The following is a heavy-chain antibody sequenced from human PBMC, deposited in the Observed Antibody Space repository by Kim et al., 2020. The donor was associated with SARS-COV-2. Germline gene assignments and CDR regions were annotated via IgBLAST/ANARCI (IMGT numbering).Heavy chain of an antibody. V-gene: IGHV1-2*06. CDR1: GYTFTGYY. J-gene: IGHJ3*02. CDR3: ASEACSSNSCYPSSSGRPDAFDI. CDR2: LNPNSGGT. Sequence: ASVKVSCKASGYTFTGYYMHWVRQAPGQGLEWMGRLNPNSGGTNYAQKFQGRATMTRDTSISTAYMELSRLRSDDTAVYYCASEACSSNSCYPSSSGRPDAFDIWGQGTMVTVSS. D-gene: IGHD2-2*01.